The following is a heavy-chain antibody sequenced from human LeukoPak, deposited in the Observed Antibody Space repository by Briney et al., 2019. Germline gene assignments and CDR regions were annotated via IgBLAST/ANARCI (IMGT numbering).Heavy chain of an antibody. CDR3: AKGSYCSGGSCYYYYYGMDV. V-gene: IGHV3-30*18. CDR2: ISYDGSNK. J-gene: IGHJ6*04. Sequence: GRSLRLSCAASGFTFSSYGMHWARQAPGKGLEWVAVISYDGSNKYYADSVKGRFTISRDNSKNTLYLQMNSLRAEDTAVYYCAKGSYCSGGSCYYYYYGMDVWGKGTTVTVSS. D-gene: IGHD2-15*01. CDR1: GFTFSSYG.